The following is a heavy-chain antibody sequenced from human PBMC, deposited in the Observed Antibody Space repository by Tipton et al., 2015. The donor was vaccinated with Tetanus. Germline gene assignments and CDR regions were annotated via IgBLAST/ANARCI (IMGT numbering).Heavy chain of an antibody. V-gene: IGHV4-4*07. CDR1: GGYIISYY. D-gene: IGHD3-10*01. J-gene: IGHJ4*02. CDR3: ARGVWFGPGPRYYFDY. CDR2: VYSSGST. Sequence: LRLSCTVSGGYIISYYWSWIRQPAGKGLEWIGRVYSSGSTHYNPSLKSRVTMSLDTSKKQFSLSLNSVTAADTAVYFCARGVWFGPGPRYYFDYWGQGTLVTVSS.